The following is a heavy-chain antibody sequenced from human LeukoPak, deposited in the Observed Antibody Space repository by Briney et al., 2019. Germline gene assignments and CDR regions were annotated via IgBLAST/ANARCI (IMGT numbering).Heavy chain of an antibody. CDR2: IYYSGST. Sequence: KPSETLSLTCTVSGGSISSSSYYWGWIRQPPGTGLEWIGSIYYSGSTYYNPSLKSRVTISVDTSKNQFSLKLSSVTAADTAVFYCARHDADGYNGSPFDYWGQGTLATVSS. CDR1: GGSISSSSYY. V-gene: IGHV4-39*01. CDR3: ARHDADGYNGSPFDY. J-gene: IGHJ4*02. D-gene: IGHD5-24*01.